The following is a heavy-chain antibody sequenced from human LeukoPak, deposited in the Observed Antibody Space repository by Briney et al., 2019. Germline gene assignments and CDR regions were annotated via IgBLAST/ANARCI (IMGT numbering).Heavy chain of an antibody. CDR1: SGSYSGNY. D-gene: IGHD1-26*01. Sequence: SETLSLTCVVSSGSYSGNYWNWIRQSPGKGLEWVGEINHSGSTNCNPSLKSRVTISLDTSKKQSSLKLNSVTAADTAVYYCARSRAGGAVHWGQGTLVTVSS. J-gene: IGHJ4*02. CDR3: ARSRAGGAVH. V-gene: IGHV4-34*01. CDR2: INHSGST.